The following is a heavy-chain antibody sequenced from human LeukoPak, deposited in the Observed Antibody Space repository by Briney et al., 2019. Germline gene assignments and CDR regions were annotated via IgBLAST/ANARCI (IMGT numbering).Heavy chain of an antibody. Sequence: PSETLSLTCTVSGGSISSSSYYWGWIRQPPGKGLEWIGGIYYSGSTYYNPSLKSRVTISVDTSKNQFSLKLSSVTAADTAVYYCARHWQQLALDYWGQGTLVTVSS. CDR3: ARHWQQLALDY. J-gene: IGHJ4*02. CDR1: GGSISSSSYY. D-gene: IGHD6-13*01. V-gene: IGHV4-39*01. CDR2: IYYSGST.